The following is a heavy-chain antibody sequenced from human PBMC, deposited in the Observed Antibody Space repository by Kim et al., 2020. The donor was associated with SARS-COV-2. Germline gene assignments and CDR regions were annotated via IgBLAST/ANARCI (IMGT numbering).Heavy chain of an antibody. V-gene: IGHV3-64D*06. D-gene: IGHD3-10*01. CDR3: VKDRGTRPPNFFFDI. CDR2: ISSHGGIT. CDR1: GFTFSSFA. Sequence: GGSLRLSCSASGFTFSSFAMHWVRQAPGKGLEYVSAISSHGGITYYADSVKGRFTISRDNSKNTLYLQMSSLRPEDMSVYFCVKDRGTRPPNFFFDIWGQGTMVTVSS. J-gene: IGHJ3*02.